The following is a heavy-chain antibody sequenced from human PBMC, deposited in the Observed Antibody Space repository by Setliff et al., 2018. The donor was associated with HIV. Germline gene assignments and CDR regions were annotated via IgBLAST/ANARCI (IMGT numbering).Heavy chain of an antibody. Sequence: SETLSLTCTVSGGSISGGGYYWSWIRQHPGKGLDWIGNIYYIGNTDYNPSLKSRVTISIDTSKNQFSLKLSSVTAADTAVYYCARSLLPSITVAGTIGYWGQGSLVTVSS. D-gene: IGHD6-19*01. J-gene: IGHJ4*02. CDR1: GGSISGGGYY. CDR3: ARSLLPSITVAGTIGY. V-gene: IGHV4-31*03. CDR2: IYYIGNT.